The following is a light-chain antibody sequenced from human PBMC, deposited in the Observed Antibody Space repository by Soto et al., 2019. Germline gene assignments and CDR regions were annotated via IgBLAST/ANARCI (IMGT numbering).Light chain of an antibody. V-gene: IGKV3-15*01. J-gene: IGKJ3*01. CDR2: YAS. CDR1: LTVSNN. CDR3: QQYNNWPPGAT. Sequence: DIVMTQSPATLSVSPGERATLSCRASLTVSNNLAWYQQKPGQAPRLLIYYASTRATGIPDRFSGSGSVKDFTRTNRSVQSEDVAVYYCQQYNNWPPGATFGPGTRVDIK.